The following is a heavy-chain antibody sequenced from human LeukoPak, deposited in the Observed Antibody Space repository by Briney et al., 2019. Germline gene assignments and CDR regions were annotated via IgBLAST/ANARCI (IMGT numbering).Heavy chain of an antibody. Sequence: GGSLRLSCAASGFTVSNNYMSWVRQAPGKGLEWVSVIYSGGSTYYADSVKGRFTISRDNSKNTLYLQMNSLRAEDTAVYYCARRYCSGGSCYWEDYWGQGTLVTVSS. CDR3: ARRYCSGGSCYWEDY. V-gene: IGHV3-66*01. CDR2: IYSGGST. J-gene: IGHJ4*02. CDR1: GFTVSNNY. D-gene: IGHD2-15*01.